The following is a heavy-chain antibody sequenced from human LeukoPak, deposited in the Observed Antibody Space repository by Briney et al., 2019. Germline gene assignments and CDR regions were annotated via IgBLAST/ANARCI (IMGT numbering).Heavy chain of an antibody. J-gene: IGHJ4*02. CDR2: IKTDGSST. D-gene: IGHD6-19*01. CDR1: GFFFSSYR. CDR3: ARERSSGWSDY. Sequence: PYSKAEGFFFSSYRMVRVGPDQRKGLVALSRIKTDGSSTSYAVSVKGRFTIAIDNAKNPLYMQMNSLRAEDTAVYYCARERSSGWSDYWGQGTLVTVSS. V-gene: IGHV3-74*01.